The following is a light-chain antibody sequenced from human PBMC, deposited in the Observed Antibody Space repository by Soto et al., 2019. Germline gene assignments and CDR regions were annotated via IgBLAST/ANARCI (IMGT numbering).Light chain of an antibody. V-gene: IGKV3-20*01. CDR1: QSVSSY. CDR2: DAS. CDR3: QQYGRSIT. J-gene: IGKJ5*01. Sequence: EIVLTQSPATLSLSPGERATLSCRASQSVSSYLAWYQQKPGQAPRLLIYDASTRATGIPDRFSGSGSGTDFTLTISRLEPEDFAVYFCQQYGRSITFSQGTRLEIK.